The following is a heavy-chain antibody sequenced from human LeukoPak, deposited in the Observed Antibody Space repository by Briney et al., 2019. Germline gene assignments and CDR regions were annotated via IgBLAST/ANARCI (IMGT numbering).Heavy chain of an antibody. CDR3: ARRASMVRGQAREFDY. Sequence: GESLKISCKGSGYSFTDYWIAWVRQLPGKGLEWMGMIYSGDSDTRYSPSFQGQVTISADKSISTAYLQWSSLKASDTAIYFCARRASMVRGQAREFDYWGQGTLVSVSS. CDR1: GYSFTDYW. J-gene: IGHJ4*02. V-gene: IGHV5-51*01. D-gene: IGHD3-10*01. CDR2: IYSGDSDT.